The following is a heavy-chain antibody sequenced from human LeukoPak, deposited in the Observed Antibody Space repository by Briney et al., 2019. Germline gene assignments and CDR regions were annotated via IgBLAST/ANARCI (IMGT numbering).Heavy chain of an antibody. CDR3: ARGNGGPSSGGADSY. CDR2: INHSGST. V-gene: IGHV4-34*01. CDR1: GGSFSGYY. J-gene: IGHJ4*02. Sequence: SETLSLTCAVYGGSFSGYYWSGIRQPPGKGLEWIGEINHSGSTNYNPSLKSRVTISVDTSKNQFSLKLSSVTAADTAVYYCARGNGGPSSGGADSYWGQGTLVTVSS. D-gene: IGHD1-26*01.